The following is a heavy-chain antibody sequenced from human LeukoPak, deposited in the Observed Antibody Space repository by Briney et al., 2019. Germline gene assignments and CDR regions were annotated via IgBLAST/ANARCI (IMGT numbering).Heavy chain of an antibody. CDR3: ARDTYRFFDL. CDR1: GSTFSTYW. J-gene: IGHJ2*01. CDR2: IKEDGSDK. Sequence: GSLRLSCAASGSTFSTYWMGWVRQAPGKGLEWVADIKEDGSDKYSVDSVKGRFTISRDNAKNSLYLQMNSLRAEDTAVYYCARDTYRFFDLWGRGTLVTVSS. V-gene: IGHV3-7*01.